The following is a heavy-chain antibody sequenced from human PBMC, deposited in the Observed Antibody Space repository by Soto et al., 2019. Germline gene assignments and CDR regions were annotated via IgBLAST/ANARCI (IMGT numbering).Heavy chain of an antibody. J-gene: IGHJ6*02. D-gene: IGHD1-1*01. CDR3: ARGNLDV. CDR2: TSNDGINT. V-gene: IGHV3-30*01. CDR1: GFTLSKFV. Sequence: QVQLVESGGGVVQPGRSLRLSCAASGFTLSKFVMHWVRQAPGKGLDWLAVTSNDGINTYYAASMKGRFTISRDNSMNMVYLQMNSLRDEDTALYYCARGNLDVWGQGTTVIVSS.